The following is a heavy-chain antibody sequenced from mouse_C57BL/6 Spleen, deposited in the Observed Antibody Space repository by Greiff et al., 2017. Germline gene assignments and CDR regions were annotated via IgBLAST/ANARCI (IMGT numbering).Heavy chain of an antibody. Sequence: QVQLKQPGAELVKPGASVKLSCKASGYTFTSYWMHWVKQRPGQGLEWIGMIHPNSGSTNYNEKFKSKATLTVDKSSSTAYMQLSSLTSEDSAVYYCARDDYGSSYWYFDVWGTGTTVTVSS. CDR2: IHPNSGST. CDR1: GYTFTSYW. CDR3: ARDDYGSSYWYFDV. V-gene: IGHV1-64*01. D-gene: IGHD1-1*01. J-gene: IGHJ1*03.